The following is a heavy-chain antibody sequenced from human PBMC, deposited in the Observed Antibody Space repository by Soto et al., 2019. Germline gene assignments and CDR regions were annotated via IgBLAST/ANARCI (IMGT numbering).Heavy chain of an antibody. Sequence: GSLRLSCAASGFTFSDYYMSWIRQAPGKGLEWVSYISSSGSTIYYADSVKGRFTISRDNAKNSLYLQMNSLRAEDTAVYYCARDLQRMITFGGVIETPGYWGQGTLVTVSS. D-gene: IGHD3-16*02. J-gene: IGHJ4*02. CDR3: ARDLQRMITFGGVIETPGY. V-gene: IGHV3-11*01. CDR2: ISSSGSTI. CDR1: GFTFSDYY.